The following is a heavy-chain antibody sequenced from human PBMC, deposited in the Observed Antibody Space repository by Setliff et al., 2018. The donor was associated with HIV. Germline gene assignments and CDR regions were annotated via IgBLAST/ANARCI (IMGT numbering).Heavy chain of an antibody. V-gene: IGHV1-69*10. D-gene: IGHD6-19*01. CDR3: ARVPFRSAWFSGGHDAFDI. Sequence: SVKVSCKASGGTFSSYGISWVRQAPGQGLEWMGGIIPILGITNYAQKFQGRVTINADISTSTAYMDLCRLRSEDTAVYYCARVPFRSAWFSGGHDAFDIWGQGTMVTVSS. CDR2: IIPILGIT. CDR1: GGTFSSYG. J-gene: IGHJ3*02.